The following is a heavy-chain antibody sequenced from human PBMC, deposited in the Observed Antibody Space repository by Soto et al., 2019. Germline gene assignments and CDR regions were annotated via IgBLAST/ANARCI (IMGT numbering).Heavy chain of an antibody. D-gene: IGHD1-26*01. V-gene: IGHV3-30*18. J-gene: IGHJ6*02. Sequence: QVQLVESGGGVVQPGRSLRLSCAASGFTFRTYGMHWVRQAPGKGLEWVAVISDDGSNTYYADSVKGRFTISRDNSKDTLFLQMTGLRREDTAVYYCAKGAGDRLSLGMDVWGQGTTVTVSS. CDR3: AKGAGDRLSLGMDV. CDR2: ISDDGSNT. CDR1: GFTFRTYG.